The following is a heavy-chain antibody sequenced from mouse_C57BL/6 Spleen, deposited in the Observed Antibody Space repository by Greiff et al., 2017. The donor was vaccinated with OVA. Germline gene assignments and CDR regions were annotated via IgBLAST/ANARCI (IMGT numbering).Heavy chain of an antibody. J-gene: IGHJ3*01. CDR1: GYTFTSYW. V-gene: IGHV1-55*01. D-gene: IGHD2-1*01. CDR2: IYPGSGST. Sequence: VQLQQPGAELVKPGASVKMSCKASGYTFTSYWITCVKQRPGQGLEWIGDIYPGSGSTNYNEKFKSKATLTVDTSSSTAYMQLSSLTSEDSAVYYCARYYGNYAWFAYWGQGTLVTVSA. CDR3: ARYYGNYAWFAY.